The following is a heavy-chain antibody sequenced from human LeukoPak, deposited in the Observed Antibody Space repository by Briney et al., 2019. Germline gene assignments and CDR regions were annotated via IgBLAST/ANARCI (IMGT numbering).Heavy chain of an antibody. V-gene: IGHV4-4*07. CDR3: ATPPFDSSGYPFAY. CDR2: IYTSGST. D-gene: IGHD3-22*01. Sequence: SETLSLTCTVSGGSISSYYWSWIRQPAGKGLEWIGRIYTSGSTNYNPSLKSRVTMSVDTSKNQFSLKLSSVTAADTAVYYCATPPFDSSGYPFAYWGQGTLVTVSS. J-gene: IGHJ4*02. CDR1: GGSISSYY.